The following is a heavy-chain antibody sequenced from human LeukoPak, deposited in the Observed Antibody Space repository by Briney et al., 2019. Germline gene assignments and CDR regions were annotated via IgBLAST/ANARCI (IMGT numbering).Heavy chain of an antibody. CDR3: ARDPVLRYFDWQHIGLGLDY. J-gene: IGHJ4*02. CDR2: MSGSGGST. V-gene: IGHV3-23*01. D-gene: IGHD3-9*01. Sequence: GGSLRLSCSASGFTFSSYAMSWVRQAPGKGLEWVSGMSGSGGSTYYADSVKGRFTISRDNSKKTLYLQMNSLRAEDTAVYYCARDPVLRYFDWQHIGLGLDYWGQGTLVTVSS. CDR1: GFTFSSYA.